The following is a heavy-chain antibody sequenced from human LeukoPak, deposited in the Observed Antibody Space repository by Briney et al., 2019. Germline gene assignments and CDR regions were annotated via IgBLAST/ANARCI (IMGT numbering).Heavy chain of an antibody. V-gene: IGHV5-51*01. CDR3: ARGDASMATGFNY. Sequence: PGDSLKISCQTSGFTFTDYWIGWVRQMPGKGLEWMGIIYPGDSDTKYSPSFRGQVTMSADKSTNTAYLQWGSLKASDTAMYFCARGDASMATGFNYWGQGTLVTVSS. CDR1: GFTFTDYW. J-gene: IGHJ4*02. CDR2: IYPGDSDT. D-gene: IGHD6-6*01.